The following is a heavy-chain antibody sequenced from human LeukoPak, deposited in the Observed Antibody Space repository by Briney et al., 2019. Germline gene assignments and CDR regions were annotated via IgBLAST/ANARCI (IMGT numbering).Heavy chain of an antibody. D-gene: IGHD6-13*01. CDR3: ARGGYTLYWYFDL. CDR2: ISSSSSYI. J-gene: IGHJ2*01. V-gene: IGHV3-21*01. Sequence: GGSLRLSCAASGFTFSSYSMNWVRQAPGKGLEWVSSISSSSSYIYYADSVKGQFTISRDNAKNSLYLQMNSLRAEDTAVYYCARGGYTLYWYFDLWGRGTLVTVSS. CDR1: GFTFSSYS.